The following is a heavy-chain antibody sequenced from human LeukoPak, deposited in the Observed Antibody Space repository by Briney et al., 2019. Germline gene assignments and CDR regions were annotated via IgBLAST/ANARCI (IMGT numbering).Heavy chain of an antibody. CDR3: ARGIYYYDSSGYDAFDI. J-gene: IGHJ3*02. Sequence: PGGSLRLSCAASGFPFDAYTMHWVRQPPGKGLEWVSLISWNGGSTYYAGSVTGRFTISRDSAKNSLYLQMNSLRAEDTAVYYCARGIYYYDSSGYDAFDIWGQGTMVTVSS. CDR1: GFPFDAYT. D-gene: IGHD3-22*01. V-gene: IGHV3-43*01. CDR2: ISWNGGST.